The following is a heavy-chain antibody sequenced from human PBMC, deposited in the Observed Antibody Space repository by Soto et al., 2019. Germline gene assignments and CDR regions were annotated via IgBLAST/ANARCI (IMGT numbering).Heavy chain of an antibody. V-gene: IGHV4-39*01. CDR3: AWSYSSSWNWLDP. Sequence: SETLSLTCTVSGGSISSSSYYWGWIRQPPGKGLEWIGSIYYSGSTYYTPSLKSRVTISVDTSKNQFSLKLSSVTAADTAVYYCAWSYSSSWNWLDPWGQGTLVTVSS. CDR2: IYYSGST. D-gene: IGHD6-13*01. J-gene: IGHJ5*02. CDR1: GGSISSSSYY.